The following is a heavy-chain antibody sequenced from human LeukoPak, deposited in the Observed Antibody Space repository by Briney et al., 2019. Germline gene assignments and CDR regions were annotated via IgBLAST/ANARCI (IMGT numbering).Heavy chain of an antibody. CDR1: GITFSNYN. Sequence: GGSLRLSCAAPGITFSNYNMNWVRQAPGKGLEWISAITSSSSYTFYADSVKGRFTISRDNAQNSLYLQMNSLRAEDTAVYYCARDRIAVAGTRGTDYWGQGTLVTVSS. D-gene: IGHD6-19*01. CDR2: ITSSSSYT. CDR3: ARDRIAVAGTRGTDY. J-gene: IGHJ4*02. V-gene: IGHV3-21*04.